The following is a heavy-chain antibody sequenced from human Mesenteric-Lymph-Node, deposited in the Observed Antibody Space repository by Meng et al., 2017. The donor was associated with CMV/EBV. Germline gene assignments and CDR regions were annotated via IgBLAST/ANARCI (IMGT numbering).Heavy chain of an antibody. D-gene: IGHD3-10*01. CDR3: ARDREVGTSYYYYGMDV. V-gene: IGHV1-46*01. J-gene: IGHJ6*02. Sequence: ASVKVSCKASGYTFISYYMHWVRQAPGQGLEWMGIINPSGGSTSHAQKFQGRVTMTRDTSTSTVYMELSSLRSEDTAVYYCARDREVGTSYYYYGMDVWGQGTTVTVSS. CDR1: GYTFISYY. CDR2: INPSGGST.